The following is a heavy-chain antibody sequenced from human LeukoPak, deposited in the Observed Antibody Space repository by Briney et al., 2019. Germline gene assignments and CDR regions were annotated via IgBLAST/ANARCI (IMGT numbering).Heavy chain of an antibody. D-gene: IGHD6-19*01. V-gene: IGHV3-48*03. CDR2: ISDSDNTI. Sequence: GGSLRLSCVASGFTFSSYEMNWVRQAPGKGLEWLSYISDSDNTIYYADSVKGRFTISRDNAKSSLYLQMNSLRAEDTALYYCARDRDTRGWYYDAFDLWGQGTMVVVS. CDR1: GFTFSSYE. J-gene: IGHJ3*01. CDR3: ARDRDTRGWYYDAFDL.